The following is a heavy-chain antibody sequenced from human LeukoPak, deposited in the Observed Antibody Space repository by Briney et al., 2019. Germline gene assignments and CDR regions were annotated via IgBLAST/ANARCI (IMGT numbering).Heavy chain of an antibody. CDR3: VKDEYSSGWYPLDY. Sequence: GGSLRLSCAASGFTFSSYAMHWVRQAPGKGLEYVSAISSNGGSTYYADSVKGRFTISRDNSKNTLYLQMSSLRAEDTAVYYCVKDEYSSGWYPLDYWGQGTLDTVSS. CDR2: ISSNGGST. D-gene: IGHD6-19*01. CDR1: GFTFSSYA. V-gene: IGHV3-64D*06. J-gene: IGHJ4*02.